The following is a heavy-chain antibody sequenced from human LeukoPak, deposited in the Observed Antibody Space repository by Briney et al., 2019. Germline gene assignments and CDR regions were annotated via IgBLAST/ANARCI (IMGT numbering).Heavy chain of an antibody. CDR2: ISGSGGST. CDR1: GFAFSSYA. V-gene: IGHV3-23*01. D-gene: IGHD1-26*01. Sequence: GGSLRLSCAASGFAFSSYAMSWVRQAPGKGLEWVSAISGSGGSTYYADSVKGRFTISRDNSKNTLYLQMNSLRTEDTAVYYCAKVHLEGASSLDQWGQGTLVTVSS. J-gene: IGHJ4*02. CDR3: AKVHLEGASSLDQ.